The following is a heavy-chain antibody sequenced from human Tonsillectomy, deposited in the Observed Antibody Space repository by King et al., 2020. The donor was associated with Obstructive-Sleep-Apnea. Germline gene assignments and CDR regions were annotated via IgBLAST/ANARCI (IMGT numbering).Heavy chain of an antibody. CDR1: GGSISSGQW. Sequence: PLQESGPGLVKPSGTLSLSCAVSGGSISSGQWWTWVRQPPGKGPEWIGEVYHSGATNYNPSLKSRVSMSVDKSKNQFSLKVTSVTAADTAVYYCAARNYDVLSGLRGFDYWGQGTLVSVSS. D-gene: IGHD3-3*01. CDR3: AARNYDVLSGLRGFDY. J-gene: IGHJ4*02. CDR2: VYHSGAT. V-gene: IGHV4-4*02.